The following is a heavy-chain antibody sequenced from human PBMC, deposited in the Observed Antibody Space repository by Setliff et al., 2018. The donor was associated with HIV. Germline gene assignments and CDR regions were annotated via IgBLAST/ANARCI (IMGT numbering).Heavy chain of an antibody. Sequence: PSETLSLTCTVSGGSISTSYWNWIRQPPGKGLEWIAYIYISGATNYNPSLKSRFTISLDTSRNQFSLKLGSVTAADTAMYYCAREHCSGGSCNGFDIWGQGTMVTVSS. D-gene: IGHD2-15*01. V-gene: IGHV4-4*09. CDR2: IYISGAT. CDR3: AREHCSGGSCNGFDI. J-gene: IGHJ3*02. CDR1: GGSISTSY.